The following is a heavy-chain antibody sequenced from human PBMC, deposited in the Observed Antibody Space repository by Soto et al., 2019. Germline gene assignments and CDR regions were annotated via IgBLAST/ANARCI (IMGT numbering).Heavy chain of an antibody. J-gene: IGHJ6*03. CDR3: ARHAGGGVVVNYYYYMDV. Sequence: QVQLQESGPGLAKPSETLSLTCTVSGGSISSSSYWGWIRQPPGKGLEWIGSIHYGGSTYYSPSLKTRVTISVDTSKNQFSLKLSSVTAADTAVYYCARHAGGGVVVNYYYYMDVWGKGTKVTV. CDR1: GGSISSSSY. CDR2: IHYGGST. V-gene: IGHV4-39*01. D-gene: IGHD3-16*01.